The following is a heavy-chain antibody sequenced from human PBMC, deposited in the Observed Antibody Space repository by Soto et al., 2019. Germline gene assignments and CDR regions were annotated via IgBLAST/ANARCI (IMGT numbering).Heavy chain of an antibody. CDR2: MNPNSGNT. Sequence: ASVKVSCKASGYTFTSYDINWVRQATGQGLEWMGWMNPNSGNTGYAQKFQGRVTMTRNTSISTAYMELSSLRSEDTAVYYCARGWGVGGGRVQLWLYYYFYGMDVWGEVTTVPVSP. CDR1: GYTFTSYD. J-gene: IGHJ6*04. V-gene: IGHV1-8*01. CDR3: ARGWGVGGGRVQLWLYYYFYGMDV. D-gene: IGHD5-18*01.